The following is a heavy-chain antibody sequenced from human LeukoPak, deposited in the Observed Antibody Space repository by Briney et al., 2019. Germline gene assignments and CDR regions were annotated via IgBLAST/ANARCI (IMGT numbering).Heavy chain of an antibody. CDR1: GGSISSYY. V-gene: IGHV4-4*07. D-gene: IGHD2-2*01. J-gene: IGHJ6*03. CDR2: IYTSGST. CDR3: ARGGSTSYYYYMDV. Sequence: SETLSLTCTVSGGSISSYYWSRIRQPAGKGLEWIGRIYTSGSTNYNPSLKSRVTMSVDTSKNQFSLKLSSVTAADTAVYYCARGGSTSYYYYMDVWGKGTTVTVSS.